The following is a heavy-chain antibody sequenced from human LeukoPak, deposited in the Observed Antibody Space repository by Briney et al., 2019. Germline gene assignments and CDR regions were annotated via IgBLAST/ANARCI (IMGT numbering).Heavy chain of an antibody. CDR1: GFTFSSYG. V-gene: IGHV3-30*18. D-gene: IGHD6-19*01. CDR3: TKDLRPYTSASWFDP. J-gene: IGHJ5*02. Sequence: PGRSLRLSCAASGFTFSSYGMHWVRQAPGKGLEWVAVISYDGSNKYYADSVKGRFTISRDNSKNTLYLQMNSLRVEDTAVFYCTKDLRPYTSASWFDPWGQGTLVTVSS. CDR2: ISYDGSNK.